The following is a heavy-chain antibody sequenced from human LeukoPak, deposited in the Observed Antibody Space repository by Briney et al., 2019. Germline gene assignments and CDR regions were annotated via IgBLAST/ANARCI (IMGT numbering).Heavy chain of an antibody. V-gene: IGHV3-21*01. Sequence: KSGGSLRLSCAASGFTFSSYSMNWVRQAPGKGLEWVSSISSSGSYIYYADSVKGRFTISRDNAKNSLYLQMNSLRAEDTAVYYCARVQDYYDSSGSLWGQGTLVTVSS. CDR3: ARVQDYYDSSGSL. J-gene: IGHJ4*02. D-gene: IGHD3-22*01. CDR1: GFTFSSYS. CDR2: ISSSGSYI.